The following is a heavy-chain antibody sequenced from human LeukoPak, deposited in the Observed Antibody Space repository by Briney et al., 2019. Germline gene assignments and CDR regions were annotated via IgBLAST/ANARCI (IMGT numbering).Heavy chain of an antibody. J-gene: IGHJ3*02. D-gene: IGHD2-8*01. CDR3: ARMEYGEAFDI. CDR2: ISYDGSNK. Sequence: PGGSLRLSCAASGFTFSSYGMHWVRQAPGKGLEWVAVISYDGSNKYYADSVKGRFTISRDNSKNTLYLQMNSLRAEDTAVYYCARMEYGEAFDIWGQGTMVTVSS. CDR1: GFTFSSYG. V-gene: IGHV3-30*03.